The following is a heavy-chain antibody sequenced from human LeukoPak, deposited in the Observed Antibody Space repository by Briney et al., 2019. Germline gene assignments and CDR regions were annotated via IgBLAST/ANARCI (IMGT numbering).Heavy chain of an antibody. CDR1: GYTFSGYH. D-gene: IGHD4-17*01. V-gene: IGHV1-2*02. CDR3: ARARKTRNIYGDYVFLFDY. Sequence: GASVKVSCKASGYTFSGYHMHWVRQAPGHGLEWMGWINPNSGDTKYAQNFRGRVTMTRDMSLSTAYMDLSRLRSDDTALYYCARARKTRNIYGDYVFLFDYWGQGTLVTVSS. CDR2: INPNSGDT. J-gene: IGHJ4*02.